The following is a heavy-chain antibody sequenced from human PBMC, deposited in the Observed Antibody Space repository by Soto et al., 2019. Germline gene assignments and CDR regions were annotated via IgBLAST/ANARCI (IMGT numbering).Heavy chain of an antibody. CDR2: IIPIFGTA. D-gene: IGHD5-12*01. CDR3: ASAYVDIVATLWTPPYYYGMDV. CDR1: GGTFSSYA. J-gene: IGHJ6*02. V-gene: IGHV1-69*01. Sequence: QVQLVQSGAEVKKPGSSVKVSCKASGGTFSSYAISCVRQAPGQGLEWMGGIIPIFGTANYAQKFQGRVTITADESTSTAYMELSSLRSEDTAVYYCASAYVDIVATLWTPPYYYGMDVWGQGTTVTVSS.